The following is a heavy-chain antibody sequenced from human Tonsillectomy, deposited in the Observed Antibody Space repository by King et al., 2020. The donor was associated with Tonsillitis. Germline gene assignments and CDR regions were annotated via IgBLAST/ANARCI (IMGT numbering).Heavy chain of an antibody. J-gene: IGHJ4*02. V-gene: IGHV3-23*03. D-gene: IGHD3-10*01. Sequence: QLVQSGGGLVQPGGSLRPSCAASGFPFSSYAMRWVRQPPGQGLEWGSVIYSGGSSTYYADSVKGGFTIYRDNSKNTLYLQMNSLRAEDTAVYYCAKNSPSPNKVGELFLLWGQGTLGTVSS. CDR2: IYSGGSST. CDR3: AKNSPSPNKVGELFLL. CDR1: GFPFSSYA.